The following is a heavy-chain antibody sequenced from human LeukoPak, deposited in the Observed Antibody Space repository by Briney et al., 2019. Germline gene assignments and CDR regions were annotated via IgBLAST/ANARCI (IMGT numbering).Heavy chain of an antibody. J-gene: IGHJ4*02. CDR3: ARDIYYHDSSAYYYFDY. CDR1: GYTFTSYQ. V-gene: IGHV1-18*04. D-gene: IGHD3-22*01. Sequence: GASVKVSCKASGYTFTSYQMHWVRQAPGQGLEWVGVINLNNGDRTYAQKLQGRVTMTTDTSTGTAYMELRSLRSDDTAVYYCARDIYYHDSSAYYYFDYWGQGTLVAVSS. CDR2: INLNNGDR.